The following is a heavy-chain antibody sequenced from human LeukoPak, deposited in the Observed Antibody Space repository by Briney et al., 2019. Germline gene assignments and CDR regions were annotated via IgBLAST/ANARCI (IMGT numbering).Heavy chain of an antibody. Sequence: PGGSLRLSCAASGFTFSSYGMHWVRQAPGKGLEWVAVIWYDGSNKYYADSVKGRFTISRDNSKNTLYLQMNSLRAEDTAVYYCAREPRGGKYFDYWGRGTMVTVSS. CDR2: IWYDGSNK. J-gene: IGHJ4*02. CDR3: AREPRGGKYFDY. V-gene: IGHV3-33*01. CDR1: GFTFSSYG. D-gene: IGHD3-10*01.